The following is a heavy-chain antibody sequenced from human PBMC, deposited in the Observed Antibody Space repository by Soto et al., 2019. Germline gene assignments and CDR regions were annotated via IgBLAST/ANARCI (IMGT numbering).Heavy chain of an antibody. CDR2: ISSSGGNT. D-gene: IGHD3-22*01. Sequence: GGSLRLSCVASGFTFSSCAMHWVRQAPGKGPEYVSAISSSGGNTYYVNSVKGRFTISRDNSKNTLYLQMGSLRTEDMAVYYCAREYSSSWTDYWGLGTLVTVSS. CDR3: AREYSSSWTDY. J-gene: IGHJ4*02. V-gene: IGHV3-64*01. CDR1: GFTFSSCA.